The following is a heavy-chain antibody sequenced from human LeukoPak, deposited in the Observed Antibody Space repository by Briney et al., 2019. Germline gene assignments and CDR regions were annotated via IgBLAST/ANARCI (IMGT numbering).Heavy chain of an antibody. CDR1: GFTVIAND. CDR3: ARGVEPLAANTLAY. Sequence: GGSLRLSCAASGFTVIANDMTWVRQAPGKGLEWVSVLYSDGNTKYADSVQGRFTISRDNSKNTLYLEMNSLGPDDTAVYYCARGVEPLAANTLAYWGQGTLVTVSS. CDR2: LYSDGNT. J-gene: IGHJ4*02. D-gene: IGHD1-14*01. V-gene: IGHV3-53*01.